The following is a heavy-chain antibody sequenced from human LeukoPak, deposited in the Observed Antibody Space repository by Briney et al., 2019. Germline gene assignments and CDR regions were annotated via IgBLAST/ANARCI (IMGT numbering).Heavy chain of an antibody. CDR1: GFTFSSYA. CDR3: AHLREQLVRR. D-gene: IGHD6-13*01. J-gene: IGHJ4*02. Sequence: GGSLRLPCAASGFTFSSYAMSWVRQAPGKGLGWVSAISGSGGSTYYADSVKGRFTISRDNSKNTLYLQMNSLRAEDTAVYYCAHLREQLVRRWGQGTLVTVSS. V-gene: IGHV3-23*01. CDR2: ISGSGGST.